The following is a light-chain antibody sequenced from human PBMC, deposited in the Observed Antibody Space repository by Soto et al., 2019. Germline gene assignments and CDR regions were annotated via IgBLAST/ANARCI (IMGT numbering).Light chain of an antibody. Sequence: DIQMTQSPSTLSGSVGDRVTITCRASQTISSWLAWYQQKPGKAPKLLIYKASTLKSGVPSRFSGSASGTEFTLTISSLPPDDFATYYCQHYNSYSEAFGQGTKVELK. CDR2: KAS. CDR1: QTISSW. V-gene: IGKV1-5*03. J-gene: IGKJ1*01. CDR3: QHYNSYSEA.